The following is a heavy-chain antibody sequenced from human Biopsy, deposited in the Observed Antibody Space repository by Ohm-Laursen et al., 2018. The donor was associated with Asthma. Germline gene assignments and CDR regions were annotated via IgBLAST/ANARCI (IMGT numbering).Heavy chain of an antibody. Sequence: TLSLTCAVSGGSICSGGYSWSWIRQPPGKGLEWIGYIYHSGSTYYNPSLKSRVTISVDRSKNQFSLKLSSVTAADTAVYYCARVKDGYNFDYWGQGTLVTVSS. CDR2: IYHSGST. CDR1: GGSICSGGYS. V-gene: IGHV4-30-2*01. CDR3: ARVKDGYNFDY. D-gene: IGHD5-24*01. J-gene: IGHJ4*02.